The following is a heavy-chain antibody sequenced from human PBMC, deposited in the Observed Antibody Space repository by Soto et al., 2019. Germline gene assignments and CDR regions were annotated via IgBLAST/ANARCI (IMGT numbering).Heavy chain of an antibody. CDR1: GFTCTSYW. Sequence: GGSLRLSWAASGFTCTSYWMSLVHQAPGKLLEWVANIKHAGCEKYYVDSVKVRFTNSRDNAKNSLYLQMNSLRAEDTAVYYCARDLIRGRPGPNYFDYWGQGTLVTVSS. V-gene: IGHV3-7*01. CDR2: IKHAGCEK. J-gene: IGHJ4*02. CDR3: ARDLIRGRPGPNYFDY. D-gene: IGHD3-10*01.